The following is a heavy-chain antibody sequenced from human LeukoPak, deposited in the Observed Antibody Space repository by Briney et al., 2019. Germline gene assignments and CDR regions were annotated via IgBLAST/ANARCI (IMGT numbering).Heavy chain of an antibody. Sequence: GGSLRLSCAASGFTFSGYAMSWVRQAPGKGLEWVSAISNSGGSTYYAGSVKGRFTISRDNSKNTLSLQMNSLRAEDTAVYYCAKGGIAMADYYFDYWGQGTLVTVSS. D-gene: IGHD6-19*01. J-gene: IGHJ4*02. CDR1: GFTFSGYA. CDR2: ISNSGGST. CDR3: AKGGIAMADYYFDY. V-gene: IGHV3-23*01.